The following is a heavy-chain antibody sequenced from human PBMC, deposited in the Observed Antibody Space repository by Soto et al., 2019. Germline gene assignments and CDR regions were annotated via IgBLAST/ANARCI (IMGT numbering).Heavy chain of an antibody. J-gene: IGHJ5*02. D-gene: IGHD6-6*01. Sequence: PGGSLRLSCAASGFTFSSYWMSWVRQAPGKGLEWVANIKQDGSEKYYVDSVKDRFTISRDNAKNSLYLQMNSLRAEDTAVYYCARSIAARLNWFDPWGQGTLVTVSS. V-gene: IGHV3-7*01. CDR1: GFTFSSYW. CDR3: ARSIAARLNWFDP. CDR2: IKQDGSEK.